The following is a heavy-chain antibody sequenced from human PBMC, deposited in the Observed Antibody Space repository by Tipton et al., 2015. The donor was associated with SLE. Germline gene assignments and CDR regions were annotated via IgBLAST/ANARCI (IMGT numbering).Heavy chain of an antibody. CDR2: MNPNSGNS. V-gene: IGHV1-8*01. J-gene: IGHJ5*02. CDR1: GYTFSTYD. CDR3: ARVRGAVAGRENLFDP. Sequence: QLVQSGAEVKKPGASVKVSCKASGYTFSTYDIDWVRQATGQGLEWMGWMNPNSGNSGYAQKFQGRVTMTRNNSISTAYMELSSLKVEDTAVYYCARVRGAVAGRENLFDPWGQGTLVTVSS. D-gene: IGHD6-19*01.